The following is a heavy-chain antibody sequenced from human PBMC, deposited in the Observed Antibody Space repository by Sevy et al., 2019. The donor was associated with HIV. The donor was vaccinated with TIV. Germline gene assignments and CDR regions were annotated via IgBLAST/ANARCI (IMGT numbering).Heavy chain of an antibody. D-gene: IGHD1-26*01. J-gene: IGHJ5*01. CDR3: ARDSARVIVPTAGFDS. V-gene: IGHV3-33*01. CDR1: GFTFRSFS. CDR2: IWYDGRTK. Sequence: GGSLRLSCSASGFTFRSFSMHWVRQAPGKGLEWVAAIWYDGRTKQYADSVKGRFTISSDNSKNMLNLEMNSLRAEDTALYFCARDSARVIVPTAGFDSWGQGTVVTVSS.